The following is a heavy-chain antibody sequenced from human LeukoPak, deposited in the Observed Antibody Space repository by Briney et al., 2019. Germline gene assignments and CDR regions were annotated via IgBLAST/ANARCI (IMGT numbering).Heavy chain of an antibody. V-gene: IGHV5-51*01. CDR3: ARTASSSWAPFDY. D-gene: IGHD6-13*01. Sequence: GEPLKISCKGSGYSFTSYWIGWVRQMPGKGLEWMGIIYPGDSDTRYSPSFQGQVTISADKSISTAYLQWSSLKASDTAMYYCARTASSSWAPFDYWGQGTLVTVSS. CDR2: IYPGDSDT. CDR1: GYSFTSYW. J-gene: IGHJ4*02.